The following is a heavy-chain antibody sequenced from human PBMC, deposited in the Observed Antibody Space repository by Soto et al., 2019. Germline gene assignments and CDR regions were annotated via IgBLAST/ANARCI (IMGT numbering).Heavy chain of an antibody. CDR1: GFTFSSYA. Sequence: PGGSLRLSCAASGFTFSSYAMSWVRQAPGKGLEWVSAISGSGGSTYYADSVKGRFTISRDNSKNTLYLQMNSLRAEDTAVYYCAKDYQWSGYDSSPFGDFQHWGQGTLVTVSS. J-gene: IGHJ1*01. V-gene: IGHV3-23*01. CDR3: AKDYQWSGYDSSPFGDFQH. D-gene: IGHD3-22*01. CDR2: ISGSGGST.